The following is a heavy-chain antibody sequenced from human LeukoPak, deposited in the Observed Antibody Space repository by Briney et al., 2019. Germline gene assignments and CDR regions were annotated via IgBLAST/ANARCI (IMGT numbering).Heavy chain of an antibody. CDR2: INTDGSST. D-gene: IGHD1-26*01. J-gene: IGHJ3*02. CDR3: ARESEGATGGSFDI. V-gene: IGHV3-74*01. CDR1: GFTFSSYW. Sequence: GGSLRLSCAASGFTFSSYWMHWVRQAPGKGLVWVSRINTDGSSTSYADSVKGRFTISRDNSKNTLYLQMESLRAEDTAVYYCARESEGATGGSFDIWGQGTMVTVSS.